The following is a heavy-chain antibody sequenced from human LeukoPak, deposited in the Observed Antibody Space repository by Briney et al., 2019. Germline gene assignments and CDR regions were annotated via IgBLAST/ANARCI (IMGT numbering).Heavy chain of an antibody. CDR1: GYTFTGYY. D-gene: IGHD1-26*01. J-gene: IGHJ4*02. CDR2: INPNSGGT. CDR3: ARDLASVAGLPPYSGSYYTEFAAYY. Sequence: GASVKVSCKASGYTFTGYYMHWVRQAPGQGLEWMGWINPNSGGTNYAQKFQGRVTMTRDTSISTAYMELSRLRSDDTAVYYCARDLASVAGLPPYSGSYYTEFAAYYWGQGTLVTVSS. V-gene: IGHV1-2*02.